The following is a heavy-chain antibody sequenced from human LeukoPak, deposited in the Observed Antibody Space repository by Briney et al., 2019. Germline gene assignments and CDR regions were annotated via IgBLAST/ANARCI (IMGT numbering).Heavy chain of an antibody. D-gene: IGHD3-10*01. Sequence: TSETLSLTCTVSGGSISSYYWSWIRQPAGKGLEWIGRICTSGSTNYNPSLKSRVTMSVDTSKNQFSLKLSSVTAADTAVYYCARGPNYYGSGSYPAFDYWGQGTLVTVSS. V-gene: IGHV4-4*07. CDR1: GGSISSYY. CDR3: ARGPNYYGSGSYPAFDY. J-gene: IGHJ4*02. CDR2: ICTSGST.